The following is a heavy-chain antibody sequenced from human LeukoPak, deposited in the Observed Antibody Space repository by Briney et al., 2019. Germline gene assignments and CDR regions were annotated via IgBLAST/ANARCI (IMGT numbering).Heavy chain of an antibody. J-gene: IGHJ3*02. CDR3: ARDDNLIVATTI. Sequence: SQTLSLTCTVSGGSINSGSYYWSWIRQPAGKGLEWIGRIYTRGSTNYNPSLKSRVTISVDTSKNHFSLKLSSVTAADTAVYYCARDDNLIVATTIWGQGTMVTVSS. D-gene: IGHD5-12*01. CDR1: GGSINSGSYY. CDR2: IYTRGST. V-gene: IGHV4-61*02.